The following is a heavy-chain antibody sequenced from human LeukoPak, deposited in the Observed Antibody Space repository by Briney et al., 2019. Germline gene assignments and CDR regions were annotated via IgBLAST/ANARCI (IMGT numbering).Heavy chain of an antibody. CDR3: AKTGYSSSWFAAEYFQH. CDR1: GGSFSGYY. V-gene: IGHV4-34*01. CDR2: INHSGST. Sequence: PSETLSLTCAVYGGSFSGYYWSWIRQPSGKGLEWIGEINHSGSTNYNPSLKSRVTISVDTSKNQFSLKLGSVTAADTAVYYCAKTGYSSSWFAAEYFQHWGQGTLATVSS. D-gene: IGHD6-13*01. J-gene: IGHJ1*01.